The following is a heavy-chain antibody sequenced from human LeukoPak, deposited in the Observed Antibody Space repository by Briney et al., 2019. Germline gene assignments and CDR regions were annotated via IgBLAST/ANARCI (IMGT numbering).Heavy chain of an antibody. CDR3: ASRDAVTGLRHDY. CDR2: IKQDGSEK. D-gene: IGHD4-17*01. CDR1: GFSFSNYW. Sequence: GGSLRLSCAASGFSFSNYWMNWVRQAPGKGLEWVANIKQDGSEKYYVDSVKGRFTISRDNAKNSLYLQMNSLRAEDTAVYYCASRDAVTGLRHDYWGQGTLVTVSS. J-gene: IGHJ4*02. V-gene: IGHV3-7*01.